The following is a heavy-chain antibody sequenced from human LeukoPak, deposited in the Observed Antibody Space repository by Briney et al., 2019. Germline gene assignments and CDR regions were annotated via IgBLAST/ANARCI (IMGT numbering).Heavy chain of an antibody. Sequence: GGSLRLSCAASGFTFSIYAMHWVRHAPGKGLECMAVISHDGSNKYYADSAKGRFTISRDNSKNTLYLQMNSLRPEDTAVYYCARDLGDGYNMIDSWGQGTLVTVSS. CDR3: ARDLGDGYNMIDS. D-gene: IGHD5-24*01. V-gene: IGHV3-30-3*01. J-gene: IGHJ4*02. CDR2: ISHDGSNK. CDR1: GFTFSIYA.